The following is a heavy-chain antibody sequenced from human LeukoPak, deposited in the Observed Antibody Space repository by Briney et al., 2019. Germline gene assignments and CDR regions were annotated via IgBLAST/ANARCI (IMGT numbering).Heavy chain of an antibody. Sequence: GGSLRLSCAASGSTFSSYGMSWVRQAPGKGLEWVSVISGSGGSTYYADSVKGRFTISRDNSKNTPYLQMNSLRAEDTAVYYCATWSGRDSSGYQLDYWGQGTLVTVSS. CDR1: GSTFSSYG. V-gene: IGHV3-23*01. CDR3: ATWSGRDSSGYQLDY. J-gene: IGHJ4*02. CDR2: ISGSGGST. D-gene: IGHD3-22*01.